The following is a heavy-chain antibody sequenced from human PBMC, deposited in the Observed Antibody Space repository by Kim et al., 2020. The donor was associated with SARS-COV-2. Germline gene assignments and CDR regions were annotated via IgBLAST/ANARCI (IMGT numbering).Heavy chain of an antibody. CDR1: GFTFSNYV. V-gene: IGHV3-30*18. CDR3: AKVYNILTGCFDSSPFQY. Sequence: GGSLRLSCAASGFTFSNYVMHWVRQAPGKGLEWVAVISYDGSDKYYADSVKGRFTISRDNSKNTLYLQMNSLRAEDTAVYYCAKVYNILTGCFDSSPFQYWSQETLVTVSS. D-gene: IGHD3-9*01. J-gene: IGHJ4*02. CDR2: ISYDGSDK.